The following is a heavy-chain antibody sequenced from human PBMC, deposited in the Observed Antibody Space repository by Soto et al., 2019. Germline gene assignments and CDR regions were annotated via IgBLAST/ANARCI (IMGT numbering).Heavy chain of an antibody. Sequence: SETLSLTCTVSGGSVSSSSYYWGWIRQPPRNGLEWIGSIYYSGSTYYNPSLKSRVTISLDTSKNQFSLRLNSVTAADAALYYCAAGDYSGSGTYYNGWFDSWGQGTQVTVSS. D-gene: IGHD3-10*01. J-gene: IGHJ5*01. CDR2: IYYSGST. CDR1: GGSVSSSSYY. V-gene: IGHV4-39*01. CDR3: AAGDYSGSGTYYNGWFDS.